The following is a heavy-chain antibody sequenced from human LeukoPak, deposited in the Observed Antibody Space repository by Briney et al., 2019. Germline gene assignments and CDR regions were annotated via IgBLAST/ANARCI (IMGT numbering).Heavy chain of an antibody. CDR2: INPSGGST. CDR1: GYTFTSYY. Sequence: ASVKVSCKAFGYTFTSYYMHWVRQAPGQGLEWMGIINPSGGSTSYAQKFQGRVTMTRDTSTSTVYMEVSSLRSEDTAVYHCARDRISGVYCGGDCYSGILDTWGQGTMVTVSS. CDR3: ARDRISGVYCGGDCYSGILDT. D-gene: IGHD2-21*02. V-gene: IGHV1-46*01. J-gene: IGHJ3*02.